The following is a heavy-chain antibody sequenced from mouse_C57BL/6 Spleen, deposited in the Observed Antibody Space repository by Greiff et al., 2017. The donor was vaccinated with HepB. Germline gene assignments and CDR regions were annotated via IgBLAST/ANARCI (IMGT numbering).Heavy chain of an antibody. CDR3: VRRGDDSSMDY. CDR2: INPGSGGT. CDR1: GYAFTNYL. D-gene: IGHD2-4*01. Sequence: QVQLQQSGAELVRPGTSVKVSCKASGYAFTNYLIEWVKQRPGQGLEWIGVINPGSGGTNYNEKFKGKATLTADKSSSTAYMQLSSLTSEDSAVYFCVRRGDDSSMDYWGQGTSVTVSS. J-gene: IGHJ4*01. V-gene: IGHV1-54*01.